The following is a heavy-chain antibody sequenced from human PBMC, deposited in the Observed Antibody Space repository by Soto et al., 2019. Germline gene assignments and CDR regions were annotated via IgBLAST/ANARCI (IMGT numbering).Heavy chain of an antibody. CDR1: GESFSAYY. Sequence: QVHVQQWGAGLLKPSETLSLTCGVYGESFSAYYWNWIRQSPGKGLEWIGDIHHTGDTKYNPSLKSRLTLSVDTSKNQFSLKLTSVTAADTAVYYCVRFEARSPGPGPLADYWGQGTVVTVSS. J-gene: IGHJ4*02. CDR3: VRFEARSPGPGPLADY. V-gene: IGHV4-34*01. CDR2: IHHTGDT. D-gene: IGHD1-1*01.